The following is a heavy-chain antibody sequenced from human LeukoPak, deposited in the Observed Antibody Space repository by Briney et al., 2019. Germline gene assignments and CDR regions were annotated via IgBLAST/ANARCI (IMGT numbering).Heavy chain of an antibody. CDR3: ARDRIYYGSGSYYTEGNNWFDP. V-gene: IGHV4-31*03. D-gene: IGHD3-10*01. J-gene: IGHJ5*02. Sequence: PSETLSLTCTVSGGSISSGGYYWSWIRQPPGKGLEWIGYIYYSGSTYYNPSLKSRVTVSVDTSKNQFSLKLSSVTAADTAVYYCARDRIYYGSGSYYTEGNNWFDPWGQGTLVTVSS. CDR1: GGSISSGGYY. CDR2: IYYSGST.